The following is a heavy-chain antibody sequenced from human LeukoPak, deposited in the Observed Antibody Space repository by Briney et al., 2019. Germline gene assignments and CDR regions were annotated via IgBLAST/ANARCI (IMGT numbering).Heavy chain of an antibody. V-gene: IGHV3-21*01. J-gene: IGHJ4*02. CDR1: GFTFSNAW. Sequence: GGSLRLSCAASGFTFSNAWMSWVRQAPGKGLEWVSSISSSSSYIYYADSVKGRFTISRDNAKNSLYLQMNSLRAEDTAVYYCARDGAAAGIDYWGQGTLVTVSS. CDR3: ARDGAAAGIDY. CDR2: ISSSSSYI. D-gene: IGHD6-13*01.